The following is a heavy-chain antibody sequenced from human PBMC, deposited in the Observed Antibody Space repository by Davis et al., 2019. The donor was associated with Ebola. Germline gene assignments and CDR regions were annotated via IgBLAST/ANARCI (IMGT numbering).Heavy chain of an antibody. CDR1: GFTFSTFG. D-gene: IGHD3-16*02. CDR2: IWNDGSNK. J-gene: IGHJ4*02. Sequence: GESLKISCAASGFTFSTFGMHWVCQAPGKGLEWVAVIWNDGSNKYYSDSVRGRFTISRDNSKNTLYLQMNSLKAEDTGLYYCATLVHYWGRGTLVTVSS. V-gene: IGHV3-33*01. CDR3: ATLVHY.